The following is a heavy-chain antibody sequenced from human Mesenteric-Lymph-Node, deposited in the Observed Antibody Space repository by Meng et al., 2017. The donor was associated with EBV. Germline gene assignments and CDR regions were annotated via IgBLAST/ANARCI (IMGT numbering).Heavy chain of an antibody. CDR2: IYWDNDR. Sequence: TLKESGPTLVKPTQTLTLTCTFSGFSFSTSTVGVGWIRQPPGRALEWLAVIYWDNDRRYNTSLRSRVTITKDTSKNQVVLTMTNMDPVDTATYYCAHRRRHDYRSGWYYDYWGQGTLVTVSS. CDR1: GFSFSTSTVG. CDR3: AHRRRHDYRSGWYYDY. J-gene: IGHJ4*02. V-gene: IGHV2-5*02. D-gene: IGHD6-19*01.